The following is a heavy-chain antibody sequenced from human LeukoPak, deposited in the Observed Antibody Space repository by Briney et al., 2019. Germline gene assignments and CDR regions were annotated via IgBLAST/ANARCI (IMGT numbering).Heavy chain of an antibody. V-gene: IGHV4-34*01. CDR2: INHSGST. Sequence: SETLSLTCAVSGVSFSGYYWSWIRQPPGKGLESVWEINHSGSTNYNPSLKSRVTISVDTSNNQFSLKLSSVPAADTAVYYCARGTGCSSTSCHQGWFDPWGQGTLVTVSS. J-gene: IGHJ5*02. CDR3: ARGTGCSSTSCHQGWFDP. CDR1: GVSFSGYY. D-gene: IGHD2-2*01.